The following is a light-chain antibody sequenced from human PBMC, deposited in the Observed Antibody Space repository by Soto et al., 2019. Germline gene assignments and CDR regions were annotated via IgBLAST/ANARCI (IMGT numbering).Light chain of an antibody. CDR1: SSDVGSYNL. Sequence: QSALTQPASVSGSAGQSITISCTGTSSDVGSYNLVSWFQQLPGKVPKLIIYEGTKRPSGVSDRFSGSKSGYTASLTISGLQAEDAADYYCFSYAGNSVYVFGTGTKVTVL. V-gene: IGLV2-23*01. CDR3: FSYAGNSVYV. J-gene: IGLJ1*01. CDR2: EGT.